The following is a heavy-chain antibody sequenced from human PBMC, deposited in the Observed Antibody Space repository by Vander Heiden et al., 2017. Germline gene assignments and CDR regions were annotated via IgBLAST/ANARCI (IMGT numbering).Heavy chain of an antibody. CDR3: AKLGIAVDALDY. V-gene: IGHV3-30*18. CDR1: GFPFSSFR. J-gene: IGHJ4*02. D-gene: IGHD6-19*01. Sequence: QVQPVESGGGVVQPGRSLRLSFAASGFPFSSFRMHRVRPAPGKGLEWVAVVSYDGRNKYYADSVKGRFTISRDNSKNTLYLQMNSLRAEDTAVYYCAKLGIAVDALDYWGQGTLVTVSS. CDR2: VSYDGRNK.